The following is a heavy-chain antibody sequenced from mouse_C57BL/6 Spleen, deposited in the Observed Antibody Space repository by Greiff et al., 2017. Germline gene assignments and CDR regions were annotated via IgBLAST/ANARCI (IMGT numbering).Heavy chain of an antibody. V-gene: IGHV1-82*01. CDR2: IYPGDGDT. CDR1: GYAFSSSW. Sequence: QVQLKQSGPELVKPGASVKISCKASGYAFSSSWMNWVKQRPGKGLEWIGRIYPGDGDTNYNGKFKGKATLTADKSSSTAYMQLSSLTSEDSAVYFCARRGVVADFDYWGQGTTLTVSS. CDR3: ARRGVVADFDY. D-gene: IGHD1-1*01. J-gene: IGHJ2*01.